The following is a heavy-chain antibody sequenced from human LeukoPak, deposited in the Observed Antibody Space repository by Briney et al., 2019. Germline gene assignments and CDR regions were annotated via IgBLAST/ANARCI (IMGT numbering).Heavy chain of an antibody. CDR3: ARAPHYYDSSGYYSYYYYYYMDV. CDR2: IIPIFGTT. CDR1: GGTFSSYA. V-gene: IGHV1-69*05. Sequence: SMKVSCKASGGTFSSYAISWVRQAPGQGLEWMGRIIPIFGTTNYAQKFQGRVTISTAESTNTAYMELSSLRSEDTAVYYCARAPHYYDSSGYYSYYYYYYMDVWGKGTTVTVSS. D-gene: IGHD3-22*01. J-gene: IGHJ6*03.